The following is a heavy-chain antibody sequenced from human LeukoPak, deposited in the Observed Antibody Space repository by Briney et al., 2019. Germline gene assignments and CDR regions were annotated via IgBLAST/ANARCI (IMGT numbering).Heavy chain of an antibody. V-gene: IGHV4-4*02. CDR1: GGSISSSNW. CDR2: IYHSGST. CDR3: ARGGLYSSGWYGGDFDY. D-gene: IGHD6-19*01. J-gene: IGHJ4*02. Sequence: SGTLSLTCAVSGGSISSSNWWSWVRQPPGKGLEWIGEIYHSGSTNYNPSLKSRVTISVDKSKNQFSLKLSSVTAADTAVYYCARGGLYSSGWYGGDFDYWGQGTLVTVSS.